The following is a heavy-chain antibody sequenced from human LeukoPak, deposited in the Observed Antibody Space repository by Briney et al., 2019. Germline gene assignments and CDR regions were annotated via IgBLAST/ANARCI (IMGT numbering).Heavy chain of an antibody. V-gene: IGHV3-74*01. J-gene: IGHJ4*02. CDR3: ATGNYSRPFDY. CDR2: IKSDGGLT. CDR1: GFTFSDYW. Sequence: GGSLRLSCAASGFTFSDYWMHWVRQAPGKGLVWVSRIKSDGGLTNYADSVKGRFTISRDNTKNTLYLQLNSLRAEDTAVYYCATGNYSRPFDYWGQGTLVTVSS. D-gene: IGHD1-7*01.